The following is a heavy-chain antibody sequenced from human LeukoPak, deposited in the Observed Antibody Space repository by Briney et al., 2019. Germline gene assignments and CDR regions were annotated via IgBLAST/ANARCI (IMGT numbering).Heavy chain of an antibody. J-gene: IGHJ6*03. V-gene: IGHV3-21*01. CDR2: ISSSSSYI. Sequence: KAGGSLRLSCAASGFTFSSYSMNWVRQAPGKGLEWVSSISSSSSYIYYADSVKGRFTISRDNAKNSLYLQMNSLRAEDTAVYYCARAPTGYDSSGYWYYYYYYMDVWGKGTTVTISS. CDR1: GFTFSSYS. CDR3: ARAPTGYDSSGYWYYYYYYMDV. D-gene: IGHD3-22*01.